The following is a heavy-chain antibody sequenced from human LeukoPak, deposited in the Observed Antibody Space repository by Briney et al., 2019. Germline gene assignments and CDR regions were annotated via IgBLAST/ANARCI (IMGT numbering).Heavy chain of an antibody. Sequence: ASVKVSCKASGYTFTGYYMHWVRQAPGQGLEWIGWINPNSGGTNYAQKFQGRVTMTRDTSISTAYMELSRLRSDDTAVYYCARDPNAYGPGYFDLWGRGTLVTVSS. CDR3: ARDPNAYGPGYFDL. CDR2: INPNSGGT. CDR1: GYTFTGYY. J-gene: IGHJ2*01. V-gene: IGHV1-2*02. D-gene: IGHD3-10*01.